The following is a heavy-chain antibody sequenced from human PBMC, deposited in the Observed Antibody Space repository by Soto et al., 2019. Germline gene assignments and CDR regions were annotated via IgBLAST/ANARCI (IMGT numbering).Heavy chain of an antibody. Sequence: SETLSLTCTVSGVSISNSDYSWGWVRQSPGKGLEWIGNIYSSENTYYNPSLLSRVTISVDTSKNEFSLRLSSVTAADTAVYYCARLNGYCISTNCHGYYGMDVWCQGTTVTVS. CDR3: ARLNGYCISTNCHGYYGMDV. CDR2: IYSSENT. V-gene: IGHV4-39*01. D-gene: IGHD2-2*03. CDR1: GVSISNSDYS. J-gene: IGHJ6*02.